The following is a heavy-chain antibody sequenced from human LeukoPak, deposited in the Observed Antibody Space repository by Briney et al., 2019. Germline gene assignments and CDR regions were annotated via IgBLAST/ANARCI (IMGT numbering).Heavy chain of an antibody. CDR2: INPNSGGT. D-gene: IGHD5-24*01. CDR3: ARDVEMSTILAFFQH. V-gene: IGHV1-2*02. J-gene: IGHJ1*01. CDR1: GYTFTGYY. Sequence: ASVKVSCKASGYTFTGYYMHWVRQAPGQGLEWMGWINPNSGGTNYAQKFQGRVTMTRDTSISTAYMELSRLRSDDTAVYYCARDVEMSTILAFFQHWGQGTLVTVSS.